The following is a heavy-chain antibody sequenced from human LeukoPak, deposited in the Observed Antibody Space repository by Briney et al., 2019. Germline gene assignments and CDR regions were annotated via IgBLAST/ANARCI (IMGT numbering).Heavy chain of an antibody. CDR3: ARGSGTITMVRGVFYGMDV. J-gene: IGHJ6*02. D-gene: IGHD3-10*01. Sequence: SVKVSCKASGGTFSSYGISWVRQAPGQGLEWMGGIIPIFGTPNYAQKFQGRVTITADESTSTAYMELSSLRSEDTAVYYCARGSGTITMVRGVFYGMDVWGQGTTVTVSS. V-gene: IGHV1-69*13. CDR1: GGTFSSYG. CDR2: IIPIFGTP.